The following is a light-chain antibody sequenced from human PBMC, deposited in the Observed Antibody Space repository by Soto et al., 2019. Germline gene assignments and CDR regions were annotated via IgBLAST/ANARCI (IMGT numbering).Light chain of an antibody. J-gene: IGKJ2*01. CDR2: CAS. Sequence: EIGLTQSPATLSLSPGDRVTLSCRASQSVGSNLAWYEQKPGQAPRLLIYCASNRANGIPARFSSSWSGTDFSRTISRPESYYSGVYYCQNSGKWPRTFGQGTKLVIK. CDR3: QNSGKWPRT. CDR1: QSVGSN. V-gene: IGKV3-11*01.